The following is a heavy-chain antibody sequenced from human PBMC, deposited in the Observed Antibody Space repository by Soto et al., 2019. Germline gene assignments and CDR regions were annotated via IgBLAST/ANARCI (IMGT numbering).Heavy chain of an antibody. V-gene: IGHV1-8*01. J-gene: IGHJ4*02. CDR2: MNPNSGNT. D-gene: IGHD6-13*01. CDR1: GYTFTSYD. CDR3: ARGIAAAGTDIDY. Sequence: ASVKVSCKASGYTFTSYDINWVRQATGQGFEWMGWMNPNSGNTGYAQKFQGRVTMTRNTSISTAYMELSSLRSEDTAVYYCARGIAAAGTDIDYWGQGTLVTVSS.